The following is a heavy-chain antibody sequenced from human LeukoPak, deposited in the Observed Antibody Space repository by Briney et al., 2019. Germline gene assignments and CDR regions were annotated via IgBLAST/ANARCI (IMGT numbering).Heavy chain of an antibody. Sequence: GASVKVSCKASGGTFSSYAISWVRQAPGQGLEWMGGIIPIFGTANYAQKFQGRVTITADESTSTAYMELSSLRSEDTAVYYCATDGQQLAEYFQHWGQGTLVTVSS. V-gene: IGHV1-69*01. D-gene: IGHD6-13*01. CDR1: GGTFSSYA. CDR2: IIPIFGTA. J-gene: IGHJ1*01. CDR3: ATDGQQLAEYFQH.